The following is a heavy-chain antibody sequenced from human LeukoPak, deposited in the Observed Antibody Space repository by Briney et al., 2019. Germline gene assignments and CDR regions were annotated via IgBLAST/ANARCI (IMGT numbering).Heavy chain of an antibody. CDR3: ARVRMVRGDDAFDI. Sequence: SETLSLTCTVSGGSISSSSYYWGWIRQPPGKGLEWIGSIYYSGSTYYNPSLKSRVTISVDTSKNQFSLKLSSVTAADTAVYYCARVRMVRGDDAFDIWGQGTMVTVSS. V-gene: IGHV4-39*07. CDR2: IYYSGST. D-gene: IGHD3-10*01. J-gene: IGHJ3*02. CDR1: GGSISSSSYY.